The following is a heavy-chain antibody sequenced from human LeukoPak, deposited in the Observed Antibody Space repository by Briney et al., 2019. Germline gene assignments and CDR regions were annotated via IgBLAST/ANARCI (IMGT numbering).Heavy chain of an antibody. CDR2: ISSDGSIK. J-gene: IGHJ4*02. V-gene: IGHV3-30*18. CDR1: KFTFSHYG. Sequence: PGGSLRLTCTASKFTFSHYGMQWVRQAPGKGLECVAVISSDGSIKVYADSVKGRFTLSRDNSINTVDLQMNSLRAEDTAVYYCVKEYHSRGFGAYFDYWGQGTLVTVPS. CDR3: VKEYHSRGFGAYFDY. D-gene: IGHD3-3*01.